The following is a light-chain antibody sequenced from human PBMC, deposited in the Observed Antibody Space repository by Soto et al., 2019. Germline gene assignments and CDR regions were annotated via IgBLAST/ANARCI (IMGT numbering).Light chain of an antibody. CDR2: ADT. V-gene: IGLV1-40*01. CDR1: SSNIGAGYE. Sequence: QSVLTQPPSVSGAPGQRVTISCTGSSSNIGAGYEVHWYQQLPGTAPKLLIYADTNRPSGVPDRFSGSKSGTSATLGITGLQTGDEADYFCATWDSSLSAAVFGGGTQLTVL. CDR3: ATWDSSLSAAV. J-gene: IGLJ7*01.